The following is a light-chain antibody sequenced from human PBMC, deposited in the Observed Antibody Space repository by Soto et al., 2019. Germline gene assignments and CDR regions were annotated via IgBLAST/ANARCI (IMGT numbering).Light chain of an antibody. CDR1: QGVSSSF. V-gene: IGKV3-20*01. CDR3: QQYGSSPWT. J-gene: IGKJ1*01. Sequence: EIVLTQSPGTLSLSPGERATFSCRASQGVSSSFLAWYQEKPGQAPRLLIYGASIRATGIPDRFSGSGSGTDFTLTMSRVEPEDFAVYYCQQYGSSPWTFGQGTKVEIK. CDR2: GAS.